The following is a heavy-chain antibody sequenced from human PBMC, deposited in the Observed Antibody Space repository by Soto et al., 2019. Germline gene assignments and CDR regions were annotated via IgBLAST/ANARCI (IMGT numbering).Heavy chain of an antibody. D-gene: IGHD1-7*01. Sequence: PSETLSLTCTVSGGSISSYRWSWIRQPAWKGLEWIGRIPNNGNTQYNPSLKSRVTVSVDTSRNQFFLNLHSVTAADSAVYFCMRRSGETWDYEAYWGQGTPVTVSA. CDR2: IPNNGNT. CDR1: GGSISSYR. J-gene: IGHJ4*02. V-gene: IGHV4-4*07. CDR3: MRRSGETWDYEAY.